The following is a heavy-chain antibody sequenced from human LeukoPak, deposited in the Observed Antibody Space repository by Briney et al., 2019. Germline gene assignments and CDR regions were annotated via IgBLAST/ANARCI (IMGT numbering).Heavy chain of an antibody. CDR3: ARAESAWVAFDI. V-gene: IGHV1-18*01. J-gene: IGHJ3*02. CDR1: GYTFTSYG. CDR2: ISAYNGNA. Sequence: ASVKVSCKASGYTFTSYGISWVRQAPGQGLEWMGWISAYNGNANYAQKLQGRVTMTTDTSTSTAYMELRSLRSDDTAVYYCARAESAWVAFDIWGQGTMVTVSS. D-gene: IGHD6-13*01.